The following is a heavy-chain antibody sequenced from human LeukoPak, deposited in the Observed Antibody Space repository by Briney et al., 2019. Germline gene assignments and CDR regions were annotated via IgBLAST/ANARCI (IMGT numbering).Heavy chain of an antibody. CDR3: AREGLLWFGEFYYYYGMDV. D-gene: IGHD3-10*01. J-gene: IGHJ6*02. CDR1: GFTFSSYS. V-gene: IGHV3-48*04. CDR2: ISSSSSTI. Sequence: PGGSLRLSCAASGFTFSSYSMNWVRQAPGKGLEWVSYISSSSSTIYYADSVKGRFTISRDNAKNSLYLQMNSLRAEDTAVYYCAREGLLWFGEFYYYYGMDVWGQGTTVTVSS.